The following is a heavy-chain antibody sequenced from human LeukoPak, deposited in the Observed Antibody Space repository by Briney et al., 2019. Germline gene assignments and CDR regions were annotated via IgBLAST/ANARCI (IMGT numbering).Heavy chain of an antibody. CDR2: IIPIFGTA. CDR1: GYTFTSYD. CDR3: AREGKDGYNSGHFDY. Sequence: ASVKVSCKASGYTFTSYDINWVRQATGQGLEWMGGIIPIFGTANYAQKFQGRVTITADESTSTAYMELSSLRSEDTAVYYCAREGKDGYNSGHFDYRGQGTLVTVSS. V-gene: IGHV1-69*13. D-gene: IGHD5-24*01. J-gene: IGHJ4*02.